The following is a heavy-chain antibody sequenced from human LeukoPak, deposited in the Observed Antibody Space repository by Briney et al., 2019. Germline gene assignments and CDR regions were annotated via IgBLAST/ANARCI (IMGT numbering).Heavy chain of an antibody. D-gene: IGHD3-16*01. CDR1: GFTFSGSA. CDR3: ARDPGGIRYDY. V-gene: IGHV3-73*01. J-gene: IGHJ4*02. Sequence: GGSLRLSCAASGFTFSGSAMHRVRQASGKGLEWVGRIRSKANSYATAYAASVKGRFTISRDDSKNTAYLQMNSLKTEDTAVYYCARDPGGIRYDYWGQGTLVTVSS. CDR2: IRSKANSYAT.